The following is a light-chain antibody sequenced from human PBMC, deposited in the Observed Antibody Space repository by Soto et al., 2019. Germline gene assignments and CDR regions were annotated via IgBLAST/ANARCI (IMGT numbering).Light chain of an antibody. V-gene: IGKV1-39*01. J-gene: IGKJ1*01. CDR1: QSISKS. CDR2: AAS. Sequence: DIQMTQSPSSLSASVGDRVTITCRASQSISKSLNWYQQKPGKAPKVLIYAASTLQRGVPSRFSGSGSGTDFSLTISSLQPEDFAAYFCQESYGTPPWTFGQGTKVEMK. CDR3: QESYGTPPWT.